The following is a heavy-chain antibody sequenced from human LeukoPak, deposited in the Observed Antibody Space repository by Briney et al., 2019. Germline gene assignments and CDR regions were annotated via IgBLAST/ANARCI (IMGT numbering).Heavy chain of an antibody. J-gene: IGHJ4*02. CDR2: LHRDGTT. D-gene: IGHD6-13*01. Sequence: PGASLRLSCAASGFTVSTNYMSWVRLAPGKWLEWVSLLHRDGTTHYAGSVKGRFTISTDNSKNTLYLQMNSLRVEDTAVYYCAGRRKEAAAYDHWGQGTLVTVSS. V-gene: IGHV3-66*01. CDR3: AGRRKEAAAYDH. CDR1: GFTVSTNY.